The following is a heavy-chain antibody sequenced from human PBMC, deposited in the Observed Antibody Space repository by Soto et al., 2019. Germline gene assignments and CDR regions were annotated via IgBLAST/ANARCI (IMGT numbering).Heavy chain of an antibody. CDR3: ARERREYSSSRVFDY. J-gene: IGHJ4*02. CDR1: SGSFSRSNW. CDR2: IYPSGST. Sequence: QVQLQESGPGLVKPSGTLSLTCAVSSGSFSRSNWWSWVRQPPGQGLAWIGEIYPSGSTNYHPALKSRVTISVDKAKNQGSRKLSAVTAADTAGYYCARERREYSSSRVFDYWGQGTLVTVSS. D-gene: IGHD6-6*01. V-gene: IGHV4-4*02.